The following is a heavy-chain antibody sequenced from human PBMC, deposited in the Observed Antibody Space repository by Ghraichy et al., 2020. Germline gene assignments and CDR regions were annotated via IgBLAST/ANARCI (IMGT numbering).Heavy chain of an antibody. Sequence: SETLSLTCTVSGGSVSSGSYYWSWIRQPPGKGLEWIGYIYYSGSTNYNPSLKSRVTISVDTSKNQFSLKLSSVTAADTAVYYCARDRGIVVVPAAMPLYYYYGMDVWGQGTTVTVSS. J-gene: IGHJ6*02. CDR2: IYYSGST. D-gene: IGHD2-2*01. CDR3: ARDRGIVVVPAAMPLYYYYGMDV. V-gene: IGHV4-61*01. CDR1: GGSVSSGSYY.